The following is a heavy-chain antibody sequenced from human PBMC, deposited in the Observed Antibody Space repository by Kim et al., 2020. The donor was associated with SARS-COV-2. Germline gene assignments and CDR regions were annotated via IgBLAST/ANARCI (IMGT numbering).Heavy chain of an antibody. CDR3: ARMGAARNLDY. Sequence: SETLSLTCTVSGGSISSYYWSWIRQPPGKGLEWVGYIYYSGSNNYNPSLKSRVTISVDTSKNQFSLKLSSVTAADTAVYYCARMGAARNLDYWGQGTLVTVSS. D-gene: IGHD3-16*01. V-gene: IGHV4-59*01. CDR2: IYYSGSN. CDR1: GGSISSYY. J-gene: IGHJ4*02.